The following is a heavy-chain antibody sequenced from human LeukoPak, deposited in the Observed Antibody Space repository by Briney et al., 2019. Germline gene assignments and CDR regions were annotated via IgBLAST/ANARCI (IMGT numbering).Heavy chain of an antibody. CDR2: TYYRSKWYN. D-gene: IGHD2-15*01. CDR1: GDSVSSNSAA. V-gene: IGHV6-1*01. Sequence: SQTLSLTCAISGDSVSSNSAAGNWIRQSPSRGLEWLGRTYYRSKWYNDYAVSVKSRITINPDTSKNQFSLQLNSVTPEDTAVYYCARDGGYCSGGSCLNWFDPWGQGTLVTVSS. J-gene: IGHJ5*02. CDR3: ARDGGYCSGGSCLNWFDP.